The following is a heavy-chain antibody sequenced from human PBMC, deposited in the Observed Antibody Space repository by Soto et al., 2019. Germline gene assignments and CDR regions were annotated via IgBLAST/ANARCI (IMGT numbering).Heavy chain of an antibody. V-gene: IGHV3-9*01. Sequence: PGGSLRLSCAASGFTFDDYAMHWVRQAPGKGLEWVSGISWNSGSIGYADSVKGRFTISRDNAKNSLYLQMNSLRAEDTALYYCAKDKSYCTNGVCPTGSLLLQGPRDHYYYYMDVWGKGTTVTVSS. CDR3: AKDKSYCTNGVCPTGSLLLQGPRDHYYYYMDV. J-gene: IGHJ6*03. D-gene: IGHD2-8*01. CDR2: ISWNSGSI. CDR1: GFTFDDYA.